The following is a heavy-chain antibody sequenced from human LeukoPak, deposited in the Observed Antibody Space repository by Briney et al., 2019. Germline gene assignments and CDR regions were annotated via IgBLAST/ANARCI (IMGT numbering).Heavy chain of an antibody. D-gene: IGHD5-24*01. CDR3: ARGDGYNVDY. J-gene: IGHJ4*02. CDR2: ISSSGSTV. CDR1: GFTFSSYE. Sequence: GGSLRLSCAASGFTFSSYEMNWVRQAPGKGLEWVSYISSSGSTVYYADSVKGRFTISRDNAKNSLYLQMNSLRAEDTAVYYCARGDGYNVDYWGQGTLVTVSS. V-gene: IGHV3-48*03.